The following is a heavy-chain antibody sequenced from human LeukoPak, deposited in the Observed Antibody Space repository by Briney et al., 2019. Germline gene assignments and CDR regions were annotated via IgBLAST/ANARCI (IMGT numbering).Heavy chain of an antibody. D-gene: IGHD3-22*01. V-gene: IGHV1-8*03. CDR2: MNPNSGNT. Sequence: ASVKVSCKASGYTFTTLDINWVRQATGQGLEWMGWMNPNSGNTGYAQKFQGRVTITRDTSTSTAYMELSSLRSEDTAVYYCARGGAYYYDSSGYSTRARAFDIWGQGTMVTVSS. CDR1: GYTFTTLD. CDR3: ARGGAYYYDSSGYSTRARAFDI. J-gene: IGHJ3*02.